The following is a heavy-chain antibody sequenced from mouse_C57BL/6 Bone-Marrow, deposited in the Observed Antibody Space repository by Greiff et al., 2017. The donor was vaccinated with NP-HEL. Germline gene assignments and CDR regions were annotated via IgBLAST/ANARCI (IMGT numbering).Heavy chain of an antibody. CDR2: ISYSGST. V-gene: IGHV3-8*01. CDR1: GYSITSDY. J-gene: IGHJ4*01. D-gene: IGHD2-4*01. Sequence: EVKLMESGPGLAKPSQTLSLTCSVTGYSITSDYWNWIRKFPGNKLEYMGYISYSGSTYYNPSLKSRISITRDTSKNQYYLQLNSVTTEDTATYYCARSGFYYDYVLYAMDYWGQGTSVTVSS. CDR3: ARSGFYYDYVLYAMDY.